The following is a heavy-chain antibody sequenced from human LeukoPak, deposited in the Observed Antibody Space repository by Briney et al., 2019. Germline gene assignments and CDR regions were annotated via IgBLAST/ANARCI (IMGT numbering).Heavy chain of an antibody. CDR1: GDSVSSNSGA. Sequence: SQTLSLTCAISGDSVSSNSGAWNWIRQSPSRGLEWLGRTYYRSKWYNEYAVSVKSRITTNPDTSKNQFSLQLNSVTPEDAAVYYCARGPATTGMVRGVIMLYYYYGMDVWGQGTTVTVSS. J-gene: IGHJ6*02. CDR2: TYYRSKWYN. CDR3: ARGPATTGMVRGVIMLYYYYGMDV. V-gene: IGHV6-1*01. D-gene: IGHD3-10*01.